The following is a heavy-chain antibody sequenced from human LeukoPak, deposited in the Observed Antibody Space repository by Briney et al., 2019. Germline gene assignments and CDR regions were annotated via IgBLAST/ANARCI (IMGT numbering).Heavy chain of an antibody. D-gene: IGHD3-16*02. Sequence: GGSLRLSCAASGFTFSSYSMNWVRQAPGKGLEWVPAISSGSSYIYYADAVKGRFTISRDNAKNSLYLQMNSLRADDTAVYYCARDIGRVVDYWGQGTLVTVSS. V-gene: IGHV3-21*01. CDR1: GFTFSSYS. CDR3: ARDIGRVVDY. J-gene: IGHJ4*02. CDR2: ISSGSSYI.